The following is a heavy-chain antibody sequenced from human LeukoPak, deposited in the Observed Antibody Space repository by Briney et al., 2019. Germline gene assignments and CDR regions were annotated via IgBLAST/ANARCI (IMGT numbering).Heavy chain of an antibody. J-gene: IGHJ4*02. CDR3: ARLLTTVTTNYFDY. CDR2: IYYSGST. CDR1: GGSISSYY. Sequence: SETLSLTFTVSGGSISSYYWSWIRQPPGKGLEWIGYIYYSGSTNYNPSLKSRVTISVDTSKNQFSLKLSSVTAADTAVYYCARLLTTVTTNYFDYWGQGTLVTVSS. V-gene: IGHV4-59*08. D-gene: IGHD4-17*01.